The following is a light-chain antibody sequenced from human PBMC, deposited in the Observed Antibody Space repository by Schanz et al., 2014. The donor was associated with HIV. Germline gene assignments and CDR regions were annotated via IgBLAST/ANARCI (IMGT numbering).Light chain of an antibody. J-gene: IGLJ3*02. Sequence: QSALTQPASVSGSPGQSITISCTGVRGDVGDHNYVSWYKQQPGKAPKLLLYDVTSRPSGISPRFSGSKSGNTASLTISGLQAEDEADYYCSSYAGSNNLAVFGGGTKLTVL. CDR1: RGDVGDHNY. CDR3: SSYAGSNNLAV. CDR2: DVT. V-gene: IGLV2-14*03.